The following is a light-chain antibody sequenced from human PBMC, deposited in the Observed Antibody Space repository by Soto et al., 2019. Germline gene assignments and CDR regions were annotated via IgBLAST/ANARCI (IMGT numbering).Light chain of an antibody. CDR3: QSYDSSLSGVV. CDR2: GNS. V-gene: IGLV1-40*01. CDR1: ASKIGAGYD. J-gene: IGLJ2*01. Sequence: QSVLTQPPSVSGPPGQRFTIPGLGAASKIGAGYDVHWYQQLPGTAPKLLIYGNSNRPSGVPDRFSGSKSGTSASLAITGLQAEDEADYYCQSYDSSLSGVVFGGGTKVTVL.